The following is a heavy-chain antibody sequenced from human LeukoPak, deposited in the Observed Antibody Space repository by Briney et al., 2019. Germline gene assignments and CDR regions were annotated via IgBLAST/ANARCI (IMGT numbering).Heavy chain of an antibody. V-gene: IGHV4-34*01. CDR2: INHSGST. CDR3: ARGNVGGGYDYYFDY. D-gene: IGHD3-16*01. Sequence: SETLSLTCAVYGGSFSGYYWSWIRQPPGKGLEWIGEINHSGSTNYNPSLKSRVTISVDTSKNQFSLKLSSVTAADTAVYYCARGNVGGGYDYYFDYWGQGTLVTVSS. J-gene: IGHJ4*02. CDR1: GGSFSGYY.